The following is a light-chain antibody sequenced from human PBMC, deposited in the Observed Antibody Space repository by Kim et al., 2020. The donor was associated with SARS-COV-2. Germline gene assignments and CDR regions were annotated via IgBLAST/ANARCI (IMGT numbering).Light chain of an antibody. V-gene: IGKV1-39*01. Sequence: DIQMTQSPSSLSASVGDRVTITCRPSQSISTYLNWYQQKPGKAPNLLIYDASSLQSGVPSRFSGSGSGTDFTLTISSLRPDDFATYYCQQSYSTPRTFGQGTKLEI. J-gene: IGKJ2*01. CDR3: QQSYSTPRT. CDR2: DAS. CDR1: QSISTY.